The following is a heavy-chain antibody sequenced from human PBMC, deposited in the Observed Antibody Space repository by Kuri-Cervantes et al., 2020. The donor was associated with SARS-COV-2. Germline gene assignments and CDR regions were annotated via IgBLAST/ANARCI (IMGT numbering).Heavy chain of an antibody. Sequence: ASVKVSCKASGYSFTAYPMQWVRQAPGQGLEWMGWINIGNGNTKYSQKFQGRVTITRNTSATTAYMELSSLRSEDTAVYYCARLAAIYYYYGMDVWGQGTTVTVSS. CDR2: INIGNGNT. CDR3: ARLAAIYYYYGMDV. J-gene: IGHJ6*02. CDR1: GYSFTAYP. V-gene: IGHV1-3*04. D-gene: IGHD2-2*01.